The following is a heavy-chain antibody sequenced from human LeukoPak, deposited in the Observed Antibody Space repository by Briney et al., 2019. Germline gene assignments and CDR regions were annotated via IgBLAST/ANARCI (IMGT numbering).Heavy chain of an antibody. CDR1: SGSISSGGYY. D-gene: IGHD6-13*01. V-gene: IGHV4-31*03. CDR3: ARAFGASWYYFDY. Sequence: SQTLSLTCTVSSGSISSGGYYWRWIRQHPGKGLEWIGYIYYNGRTYYNPSLKSRVTISVDTSENQFSLKLASVTAADTAVYFCARAFGASWYYFDYWGQGTLVTVSS. CDR2: IYYNGRT. J-gene: IGHJ4*02.